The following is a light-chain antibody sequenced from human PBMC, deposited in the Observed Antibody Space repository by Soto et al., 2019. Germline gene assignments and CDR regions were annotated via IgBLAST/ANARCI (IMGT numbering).Light chain of an antibody. V-gene: IGLV2-23*01. CDR1: SSDVGSYNL. J-gene: IGLJ2*01. Sequence: QSALTQPASVSGSPGQSITISCTGTSSDVGSYNLVSWYQQHPGKAPKLMIYEGSKRPSGVSNRFSGSKSGNTASLTISGLQAEDGANYYCCSYAGSSTSVVFGGGPKLTVL. CDR2: EGS. CDR3: CSYAGSSTSVV.